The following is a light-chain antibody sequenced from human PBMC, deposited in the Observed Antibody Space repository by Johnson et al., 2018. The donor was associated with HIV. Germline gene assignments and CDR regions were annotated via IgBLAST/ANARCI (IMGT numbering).Light chain of an antibody. CDR3: GTWDGSLSGYV. V-gene: IGLV1-51*01. CDR1: SSNIGNNF. CDR2: DNN. J-gene: IGLJ1*01. Sequence: QSVLTQPPSVSAAPGQKVTISCYGSSSNIGNNFISWYQQLPGSAPKLLIYDNNKRPSGIPDRFSGSKSGTSATLGITGLQTGDEADYYCGTWDGSLSGYVFGTGTKLTLL.